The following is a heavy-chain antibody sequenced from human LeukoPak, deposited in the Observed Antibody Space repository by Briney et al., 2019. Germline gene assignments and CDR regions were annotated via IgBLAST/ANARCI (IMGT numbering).Heavy chain of an antibody. J-gene: IGHJ4*02. CDR3: ATARWDTAMVGYY. V-gene: IGHV1-8*01. CDR2: MNPNSGNT. CDR1: GYTFTSYD. D-gene: IGHD5-18*01. Sequence: ASVKVSCKASGYTFTSYDINWVRQATGQGLEWMGWMNPNSGNTGYAQKFQGRVTRTRNTSISTAYMELSSLRSEDTAVYYCATARWDTAMVGYYWGQGTLVTVSS.